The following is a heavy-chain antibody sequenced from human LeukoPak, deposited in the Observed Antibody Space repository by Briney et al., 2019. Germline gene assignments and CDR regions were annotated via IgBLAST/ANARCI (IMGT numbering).Heavy chain of an antibody. V-gene: IGHV1-2*06. Sequence: ASVKVSCKASGYTFTGYYMHWVRQAPGRALEWMGRINPNSGGTNYAQKFQGRVTMTRDTSISTAYMELSRLRSDETAVYYCARESTVTTFSLYYYYMDVWGKGTTVTVSS. J-gene: IGHJ6*03. CDR1: GYTFTGYY. CDR3: ARESTVTTFSLYYYYMDV. D-gene: IGHD4-17*01. CDR2: INPNSGGT.